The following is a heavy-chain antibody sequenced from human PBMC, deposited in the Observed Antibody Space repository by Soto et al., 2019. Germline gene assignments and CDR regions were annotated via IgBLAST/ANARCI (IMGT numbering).Heavy chain of an antibody. D-gene: IGHD2-21*01. V-gene: IGHV3-15*01. Sequence: GGSLRLSCAASGFTFSNAWMSWVRQAPGKGLEWVGRIKSKTDGGTTDYAAPVKGRFTISRDDSKNTLYLQMNSLKTEDTAVYYCTTAPSNPTYCGGDCYSGAEIYFDYWGQGTLVTVSS. CDR3: TTAPSNPTYCGGDCYSGAEIYFDY. CDR2: IKSKTDGGTT. J-gene: IGHJ4*02. CDR1: GFTFSNAW.